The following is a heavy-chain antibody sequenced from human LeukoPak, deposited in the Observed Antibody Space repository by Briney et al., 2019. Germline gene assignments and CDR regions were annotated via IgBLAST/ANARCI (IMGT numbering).Heavy chain of an antibody. CDR2: INSVGSTT. Sequence: PGGSLRLSCAASGFTFSNYWMHWVRQAPGKGLVWVSRINSVGSTTTYADSVKGRFTISRDNPKKTLDLQMNSLRAEDTAVYYCARDFTPYSSSVAFDYWGQGTLVTVSS. D-gene: IGHD6-13*01. J-gene: IGHJ4*02. V-gene: IGHV3-74*01. CDR1: GFTFSNYW. CDR3: ARDFTPYSSSVAFDY.